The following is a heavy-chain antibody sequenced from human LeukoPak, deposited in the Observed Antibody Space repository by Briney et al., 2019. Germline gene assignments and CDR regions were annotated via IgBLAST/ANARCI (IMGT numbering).Heavy chain of an antibody. CDR3: ARDRGSYTLEY. CDR1: GFTFTNYN. J-gene: IGHJ4*02. D-gene: IGHD1-26*01. V-gene: IGHV3-21*01. CDR2: ITSSGRYI. Sequence: GGSLRLSCAASGFTFTNYNMDWVRQAPGKGLEWVSSITSSGRYIDYADSVKGRFTISRDNAKNSLYLQMNSLRAEDTAVYYCARDRGSYTLEYWGQGTLVTVSP.